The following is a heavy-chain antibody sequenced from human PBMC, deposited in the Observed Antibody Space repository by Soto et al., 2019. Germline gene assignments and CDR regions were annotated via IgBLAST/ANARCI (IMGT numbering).Heavy chain of an antibody. D-gene: IGHD4-17*01. Sequence: QVQLQESGPGLVKPSETLSLTCTVSGGSISSYYWSWIRQPPGKGLEWIGYIYYSGSTNYNPSLKCRVTISVDTSKNQFSLKLSSVTAADTAVYYCARRYGDASDYWGQGTLVTVSS. CDR3: ARRYGDASDY. CDR2: IYYSGST. V-gene: IGHV4-59*08. CDR1: GGSISSYY. J-gene: IGHJ4*02.